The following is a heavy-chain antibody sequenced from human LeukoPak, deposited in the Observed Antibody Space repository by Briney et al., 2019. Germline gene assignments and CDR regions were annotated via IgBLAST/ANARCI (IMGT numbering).Heavy chain of an antibody. V-gene: IGHV3-11*01. CDR3: ARGSTGGSGSYYPKDRTGSGFDP. Sequence: PGGSLRLSCAASGFTFSDYYMSWIRQAPGKGLEWVSYISSSGSTIYYADSVKGRFTISRDNAKNSLYLQMNSLRAADTAVYYCARGSTGGSGSYYPKDRTGSGFDPWGQGTLVTVSS. D-gene: IGHD3-10*01. CDR1: GFTFSDYY. J-gene: IGHJ5*02. CDR2: ISSSGSTI.